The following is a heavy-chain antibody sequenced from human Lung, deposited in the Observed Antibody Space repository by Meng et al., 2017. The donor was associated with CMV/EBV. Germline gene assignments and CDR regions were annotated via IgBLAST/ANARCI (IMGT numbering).Heavy chain of an antibody. V-gene: IGHV1-18*01. CDR1: GGTFTSYG. CDR3: ARGIVIAVAGTGVDY. D-gene: IGHD6-19*01. CDR2: ISAYNGNT. J-gene: IGHJ4*02. Sequence: ASXXVSXKASGGTFTSYGISWVRQAPGQGLEWMGWISAYNGNTNYAQKLQGRVTMTTDTSTSTAYMELRSLRSDDTAVYYCARGIVIAVAGTGVDYWGQGPLVTVSS.